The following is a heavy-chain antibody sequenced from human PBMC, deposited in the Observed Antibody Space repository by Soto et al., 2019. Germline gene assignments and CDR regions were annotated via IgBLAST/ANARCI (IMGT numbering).Heavy chain of an antibody. V-gene: IGHV3-11*06. D-gene: IGHD6-6*01. CDR3: ARDVYRYSSSSPENV. Sequence: QVQLVESGGGLVKPGGSLRLSCAASGFTFSDYYMSWIRQAPGKGLDWGSYISSSSSNTKYADSVKGRFTISRDNAKNSLYLQMNSLRAEDTAVYYCARDVYRYSSSSPENVWGQGTTVTVSS. CDR1: GFTFSDYY. J-gene: IGHJ6*02. CDR2: ISSSSSNT.